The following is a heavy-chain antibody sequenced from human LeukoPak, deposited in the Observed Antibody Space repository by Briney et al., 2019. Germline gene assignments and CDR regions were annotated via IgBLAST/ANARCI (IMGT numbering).Heavy chain of an antibody. CDR3: ASDSPGFWSGYYYMDV. D-gene: IGHD3-3*01. CDR1: GGTFSSYA. CDR2: IIPIFGTA. V-gene: IGHV1-69*13. Sequence: SVKVSCKASGGTFSSYAISWVRQAPGQGLEWMGGIIPIFGTANYAQKFQGRVTITADESTSTAYMELSSLRSEDTAVYYCASDSPGFWSGYYYMDVWGKGTTVTVSS. J-gene: IGHJ6*03.